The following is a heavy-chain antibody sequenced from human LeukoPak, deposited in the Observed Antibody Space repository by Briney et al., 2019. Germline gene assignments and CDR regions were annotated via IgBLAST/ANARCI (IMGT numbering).Heavy chain of an antibody. Sequence: SETLSLTCAVYGGSFSGYSWTWIRQSPGKGLEWIGEIYHSGITNYNPSLKSRVTISVDTSKIQFSLKLTSVTAADTAVYYCVRWDFDLGAPGSFDPWGQGTLVTVSS. D-gene: IGHD1-26*01. CDR3: VRWDFDLGAPGSFDP. J-gene: IGHJ5*02. V-gene: IGHV4-34*01. CDR2: IYHSGIT. CDR1: GGSFSGYS.